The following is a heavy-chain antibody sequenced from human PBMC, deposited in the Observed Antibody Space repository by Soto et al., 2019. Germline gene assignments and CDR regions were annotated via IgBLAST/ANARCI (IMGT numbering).Heavy chain of an antibody. Sequence: QITLKESGPTLVKPTQTLTLTCTFSGFSFTADGVGVGWIRQPPGKALEWLALIYWDDDTRYRASLKSRLTLTNDSSKNQVVITMTNMDPVDTATYYCAHAFGGTSWPNDAFDVWGQGTVVTVSS. D-gene: IGHD3-16*01. V-gene: IGHV2-5*02. CDR1: GFSFTADGVG. CDR3: AHAFGGTSWPNDAFDV. J-gene: IGHJ3*01. CDR2: IYWDDDT.